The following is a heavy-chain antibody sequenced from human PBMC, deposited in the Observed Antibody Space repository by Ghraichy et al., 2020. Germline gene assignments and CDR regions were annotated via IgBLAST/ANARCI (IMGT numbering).Heavy chain of an antibody. CDR2: MYHGGSA. V-gene: IGHV4-30-4*01. Sequence: SETLSLTCTVSGASVSSGDYYWSWIRQPPGKGLEWIGYMYHGGSAYYNPSLRSRVTMSVDTSKNQFSLEVNSVTAADTAVYYCASGSSRTYHGMDVWGQGTAATVSS. J-gene: IGHJ6*02. CDR1: GASVSSGDYY. CDR3: ASGSSRTYHGMDV. D-gene: IGHD2-15*01.